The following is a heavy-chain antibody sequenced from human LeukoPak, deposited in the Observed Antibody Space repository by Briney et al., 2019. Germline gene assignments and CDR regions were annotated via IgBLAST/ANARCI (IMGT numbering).Heavy chain of an antibody. Sequence: ASVKVSCKASGYTFTSYGISWVRQAPGQGLEWMGIINPSGGSTSYAQKFQGRVTMTRDTSTSTVYMELSSLRSEDTAVYYCARDMGGAFDYWGQGTLVTVSS. D-gene: IGHD3-16*01. J-gene: IGHJ4*02. CDR1: GYTFTSYG. CDR2: INPSGGST. CDR3: ARDMGGAFDY. V-gene: IGHV1-46*01.